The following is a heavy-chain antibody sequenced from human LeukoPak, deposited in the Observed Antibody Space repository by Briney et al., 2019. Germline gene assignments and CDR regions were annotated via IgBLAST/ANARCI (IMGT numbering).Heavy chain of an antibody. CDR1: GYTLTELS. CDR2: FDPEDGET. D-gene: IGHD3-22*01. Sequence: ASVKVSCKVSGYTLTELSMHWVRQAPGKGLEWMGGFDPEDGETIYAQKFQGRVTTTEDTSTDTAYMELSSLRSEDTAVYYCATPYYYDSSGYYYAYFQHWGQGTLVTVSS. J-gene: IGHJ1*01. CDR3: ATPYYYDSSGYYYAYFQH. V-gene: IGHV1-24*01.